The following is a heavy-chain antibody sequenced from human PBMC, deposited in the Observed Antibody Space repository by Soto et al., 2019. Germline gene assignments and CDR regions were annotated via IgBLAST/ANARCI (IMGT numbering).Heavy chain of an antibody. CDR2: ISGDGGST. J-gene: IGHJ5*02. CDR1: GFTFSRYA. D-gene: IGHD4-17*01. Sequence: LRLSCAASGFTFSRYAMSWVRQTPGKGPECVSAISGDGGSTHYADSVKGRFTISRDNLINTLYLQLDRLRAEDTAVYYCAKVGGFDPWGQGTLVTVSS. V-gene: IGHV3-23*01. CDR3: AKVGGFDP.